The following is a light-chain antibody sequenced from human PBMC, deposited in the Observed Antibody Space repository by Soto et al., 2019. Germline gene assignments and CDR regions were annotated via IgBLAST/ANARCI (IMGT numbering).Light chain of an antibody. V-gene: IGKV1-5*03. Sequence: DIQMTQSPSTLSGSVGDRVTITCRASQTISSWLAWYQQKPGKAPKLLIYKASTLKSGDPSRFRGSGSVTEFNLTISSLQPGDFATYYCQHCNSYSDACGQRTKVELK. CDR3: QHCNSYSDA. CDR1: QTISSW. J-gene: IGKJ1*01. CDR2: KAS.